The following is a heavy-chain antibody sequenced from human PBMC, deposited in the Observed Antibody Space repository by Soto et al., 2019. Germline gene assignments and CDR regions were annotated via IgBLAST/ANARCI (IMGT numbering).Heavy chain of an antibody. CDR2: ISYDGSNK. D-gene: IGHD3-10*01. CDR3: ATALWFGETIYGMDV. Sequence: GGSLRLSCAASGFTFSSYGMHWVRQAPVKGLEWVAVISYDGSNKYYADSVKGRFTISRDNSKNTLYLQMNSLRAEDTAVYYCATALWFGETIYGMDVWGQGTTVTVSS. J-gene: IGHJ6*02. CDR1: GFTFSSYG. V-gene: IGHV3-30*03.